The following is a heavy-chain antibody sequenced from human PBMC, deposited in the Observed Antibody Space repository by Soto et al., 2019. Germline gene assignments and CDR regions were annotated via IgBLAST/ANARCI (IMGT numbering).Heavy chain of an antibody. D-gene: IGHD2-21*01. J-gene: IGHJ6*02. CDR2: MYYSGST. CDR1: GGSISSGGYY. Sequence: QVQLRESGPGLVKPSQTLSLTCTVSGGSISSGGYYWNWIRQHPGKGLEWIGYMYYSGSTYYNPSLKSRVSISVDTSKNQFSLKLSSVTGADTAVYYCAASCVGCGGFNYYGMDVWGQGTTVTVSS. V-gene: IGHV4-31*03. CDR3: AASCVGCGGFNYYGMDV.